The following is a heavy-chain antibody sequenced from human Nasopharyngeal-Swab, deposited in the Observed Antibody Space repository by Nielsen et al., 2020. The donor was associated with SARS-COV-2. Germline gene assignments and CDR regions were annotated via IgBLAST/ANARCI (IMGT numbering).Heavy chain of an antibody. CDR1: GVSFSGYY. D-gene: IGHD3-16*02. J-gene: IGHJ6*03. Sequence: SETLSLTCAVYGVSFSGYYWSWIRQPPGKGLEWIGEINHSGSTNYNPSLKSRVTISVDTSKNQFSLKLSSVTAADTAVYYCARGLVNDYVWGSYRPGYYYYYMDVWGKGTTVTVSS. V-gene: IGHV4-34*01. CDR2: INHSGST. CDR3: ARGLVNDYVWGSYRPGYYYYYMDV.